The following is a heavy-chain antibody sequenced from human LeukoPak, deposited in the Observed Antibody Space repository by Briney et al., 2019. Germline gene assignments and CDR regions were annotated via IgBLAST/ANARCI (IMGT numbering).Heavy chain of an antibody. CDR1: GYTFTSYG. Sequence: ASVKVSRKASGYTFTSYGISWVRQAPGQGLEWMGWISAYNGNTNYAQKLQGRVTMTTDTSTSTAYMELRSLRSDDTAVYYCASLVGAIDGDYFDYWGQGTLVTVSS. CDR2: ISAYNGNT. J-gene: IGHJ4*02. CDR3: ASLVGAIDGDYFDY. D-gene: IGHD1-26*01. V-gene: IGHV1-18*01.